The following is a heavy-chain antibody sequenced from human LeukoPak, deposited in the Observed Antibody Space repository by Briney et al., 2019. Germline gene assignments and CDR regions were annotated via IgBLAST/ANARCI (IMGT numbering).Heavy chain of an antibody. Sequence: GGSLRLSCAASGFTFSSYWMSWVRQAPGKGLEWVANIKQDGSEKYYVDSVKGRFTISRDNSKNTLYLQMNSLRAEDTAVYYCARGAPISLRWLQPNFDYWGQGTLVTVSS. CDR2: IKQDGSEK. V-gene: IGHV3-7*01. CDR1: GFTFSSYW. CDR3: ARGAPISLRWLQPNFDY. D-gene: IGHD5-24*01. J-gene: IGHJ4*02.